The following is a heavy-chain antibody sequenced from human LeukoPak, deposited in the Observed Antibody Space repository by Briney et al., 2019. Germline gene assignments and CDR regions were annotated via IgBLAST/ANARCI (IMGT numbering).Heavy chain of an antibody. Sequence: ASVKVSCKASGYTFTSYYMHWVRQAPGQGLEWMGIINPSGGSTSYAQKFQGRVTMTRDTSTSTVYMELSSLRSEDTAVYYCARGRKVTGVERNWYFDLWGRGTLVTVSS. CDR1: GYTFTSYY. V-gene: IGHV1-46*01. J-gene: IGHJ2*01. CDR3: ARGRKVTGVERNWYFDL. D-gene: IGHD7-27*01. CDR2: INPSGGST.